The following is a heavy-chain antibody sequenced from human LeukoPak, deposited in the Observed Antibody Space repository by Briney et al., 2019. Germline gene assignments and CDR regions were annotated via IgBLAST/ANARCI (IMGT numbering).Heavy chain of an antibody. V-gene: IGHV3-48*04. CDR2: ISSSGSTI. CDR1: GFTFSNYW. D-gene: IGHD3-10*02. J-gene: IGHJ6*04. CDR3: AELGITMIGGV. Sequence: PGGSLRLSCVASGFTFSNYWMSWVRQAPRKGLEWVSYISSSGSTIYYADSVKGRFTISRDNAKNSLYLQMNSLRAEDTAVYYCAELGITMIGGVWGKGTTVTISS.